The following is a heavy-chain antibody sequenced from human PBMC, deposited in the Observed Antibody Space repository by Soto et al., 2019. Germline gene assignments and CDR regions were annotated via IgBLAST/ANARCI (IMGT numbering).Heavy chain of an antibody. V-gene: IGHV3-33*01. CDR1: GFTFSSYG. CDR2: IWFDGSNK. D-gene: IGHD3-22*01. J-gene: IGHJ3*02. Sequence: QVQLVESGGGVVQPGRSLRLSCAASGFTFSSYGMHWVRQAPGKGLEWVAVIWFDGSNKYYADSVKGRFTISRDNSKNKLYLQRNSLRAEDTAVYYCARDRGAITMIVRIGDIWGQGTMVTVSS. CDR3: ARDRGAITMIVRIGDI.